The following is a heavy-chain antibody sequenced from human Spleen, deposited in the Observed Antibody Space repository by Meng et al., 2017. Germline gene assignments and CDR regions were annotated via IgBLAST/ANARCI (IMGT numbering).Heavy chain of an antibody. Sequence: GESLKISCAASGFTLSTYWMHWVRQAPGKGLVWVSRINGDGSDISYADSVKGRFTMSRDNAKNSLCLQMHSLRAEDTTVYHCARAAGDYWGQGTLVTVSS. CDR2: INGDGSDI. J-gene: IGHJ4*02. CDR3: ARAAGDY. V-gene: IGHV3-74*01. CDR1: GFTLSTYW.